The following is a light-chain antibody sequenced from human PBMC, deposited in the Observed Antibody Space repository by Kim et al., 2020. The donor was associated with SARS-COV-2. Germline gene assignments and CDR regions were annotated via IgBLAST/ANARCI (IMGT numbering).Light chain of an antibody. V-gene: IGKV1-17*03. CDR1: QGISSY. CDR2: AAS. CDR3: LQHDSYSLT. J-gene: IGKJ4*01. Sequence: ASVGDRVTITCRASQGISSYLAWFQQKPGQVPKRLIYAASTLQSGVPSRFSGSGSGTEFTLTISSLQPEDFATYYCLQHDSYSLTFGGGTKVDIK.